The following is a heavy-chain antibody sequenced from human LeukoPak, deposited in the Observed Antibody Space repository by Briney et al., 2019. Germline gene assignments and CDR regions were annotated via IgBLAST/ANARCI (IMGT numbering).Heavy chain of an antibody. CDR2: VYYTGST. J-gene: IGHJ5*02. Sequence: SETLSLTCTVSGASISSSGYYWDCIRQPPGKGLEWIGSVYYTGSTYYNPSLKSRVTIFVDTSKNQFSLKLSSVTAADTAVYNCAIVPAAIFGFDPWGQGTLVTVSS. CDR1: GASISSSGYY. D-gene: IGHD2-2*01. V-gene: IGHV4-39*01. CDR3: AIVPAAIFGFDP.